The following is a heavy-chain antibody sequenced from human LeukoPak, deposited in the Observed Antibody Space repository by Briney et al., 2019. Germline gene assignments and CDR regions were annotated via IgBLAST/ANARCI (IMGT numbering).Heavy chain of an antibody. V-gene: IGHV3-7*01. Sequence: GGSLRLSCAASGFTVSSNYMTWVRQAPGKGLEWVANIKEDGSRKYYVDSVKGRFTISRDNAKNSLYLQMNSLRAEDTAVYYCAREWSVGFWSNYFDYWGQGTLVTVSS. CDR1: GFTVSSNY. CDR2: IKEDGSRK. J-gene: IGHJ4*02. CDR3: AREWSVGFWSNYFDY. D-gene: IGHD3-3*01.